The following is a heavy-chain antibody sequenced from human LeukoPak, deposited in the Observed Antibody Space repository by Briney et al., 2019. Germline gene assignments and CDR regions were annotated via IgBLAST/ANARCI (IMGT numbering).Heavy chain of an antibody. V-gene: IGHV3-74*01. CDR3: ARGIGYYFDY. CDR2: IHSDGSST. D-gene: IGHD1-26*01. J-gene: IGHJ4*02. CDR1: GFTFSSYW. Sequence: GGSLRLSCAASGFTFSSYWMHWVRQAPGKGLVWVSRIHSDGSSTSYADSVKGRFTISRDNAKNTLYLQMNSLRAEDTAVYYCARGIGYYFDYWGQGTLVTVSS.